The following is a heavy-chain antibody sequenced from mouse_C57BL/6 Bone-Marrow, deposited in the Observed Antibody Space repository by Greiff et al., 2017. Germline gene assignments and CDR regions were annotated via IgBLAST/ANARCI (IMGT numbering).Heavy chain of an antibody. J-gene: IGHJ1*03. Sequence: QVQLKESGAELARPGASVKLSCKASGYTFTSYGISWVKQRTGQGLEWIGEIYPRSGNTYYNEKFKGKATLTADKSSSTAYMELRSLTSEDSAVYFCARSKDYYVRRYFDVWGTGTTVTVSS. CDR1: GYTFTSYG. V-gene: IGHV1-81*01. CDR3: ARSKDYYVRRYFDV. CDR2: IYPRSGNT. D-gene: IGHD1-1*01.